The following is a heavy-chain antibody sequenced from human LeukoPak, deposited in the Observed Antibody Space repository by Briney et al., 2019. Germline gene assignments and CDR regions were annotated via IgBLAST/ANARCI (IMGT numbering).Heavy chain of an antibody. J-gene: IGHJ4*02. V-gene: IGHV3-9*01. CDR1: GFTFDDYA. D-gene: IGHD3-10*01. Sequence: GRSLRLSCAASGFTFDDYAMHWVRQAPGKGLEWVSGISWNSGSIGYADSVKGRFTISRDNAKNSLYLKMNSLRAEDRALYYGAKDNRPSGFGELSAFDYWGQGTLVTVSS. CDR3: AKDNRPSGFGELSAFDY. CDR2: ISWNSGSI.